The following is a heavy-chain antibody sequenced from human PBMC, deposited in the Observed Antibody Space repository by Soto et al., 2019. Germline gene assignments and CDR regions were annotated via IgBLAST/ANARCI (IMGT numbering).Heavy chain of an antibody. J-gene: IGHJ6*02. V-gene: IGHV1-18*01. Sequence: QVQLVQSGAEVKKPGAAVKGACRASGYTFTSYGISWVRQAPGQGLEWMGWISAYNGNTNYAQKLQGRVTMTTDTSANTAYMELRNLRSDDTAVYYCSRDGKVAVAGRYYYYGMDVWGQGTTVTVSS. CDR1: GYTFTSYG. CDR2: ISAYNGNT. D-gene: IGHD6-19*01. CDR3: SRDGKVAVAGRYYYYGMDV.